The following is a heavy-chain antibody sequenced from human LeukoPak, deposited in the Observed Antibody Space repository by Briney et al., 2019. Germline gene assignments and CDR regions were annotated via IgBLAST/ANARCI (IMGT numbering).Heavy chain of an antibody. CDR1: GFTFSSYA. V-gene: IGHV3-23*01. CDR2: ISGSGGST. D-gene: IGHD3-9*01. CDR3: AHSDSDIVTGSMHR. Sequence: PGGSLRLSCAASGFTFSSYAMSWVCQAPGKGLEWVLAISGSGGSTYYADSVKGRFTISRDNSKNTLYLQMNSLRAEDTAVYYCAHSDSDIVTGSMHRWGQGTLVTVSS. J-gene: IGHJ4*02.